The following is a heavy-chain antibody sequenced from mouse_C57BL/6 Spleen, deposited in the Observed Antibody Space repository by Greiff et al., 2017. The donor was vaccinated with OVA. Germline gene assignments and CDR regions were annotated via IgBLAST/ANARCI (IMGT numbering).Heavy chain of an antibody. CDR2: ISGGGGNT. CDR1: GFTFSSYT. Sequence: EVKVEESGGGLVKPGGSLKLSCAASGFTFSSYTMSWVRQTPEKRLEWVATISGGGGNTYYPDSVKGRFTISRDNAKNTLYLQMSSLRSEDTALYYCARQAWFAYWGQGTLVTVSA. J-gene: IGHJ3*01. CDR3: ARQAWFAY. V-gene: IGHV5-9*01.